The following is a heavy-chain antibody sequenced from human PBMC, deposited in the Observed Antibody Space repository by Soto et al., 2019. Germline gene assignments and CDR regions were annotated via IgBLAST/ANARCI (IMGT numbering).Heavy chain of an antibody. CDR2: ISSDGSNK. V-gene: IGHV3-30*03. Sequence: QVQLVESGGGVVQPGRSLRLSCAASGFTFSSYGMHWVRQAPGKGLEWVAVISSDGSNKYYADSVKGRFTISRDNSKNTLYLQMNSVRAEDTAVYYCVGGYYFGDYWGQGTLVTVSS. D-gene: IGHD3-22*01. CDR1: GFTFSSYG. CDR3: VGGYYFGDY. J-gene: IGHJ4*02.